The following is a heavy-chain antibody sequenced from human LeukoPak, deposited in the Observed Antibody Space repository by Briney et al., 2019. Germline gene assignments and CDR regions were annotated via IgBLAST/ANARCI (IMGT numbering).Heavy chain of an antibody. CDR2: IYYSGRT. J-gene: IGHJ6*03. V-gene: IGHV4-59*01. Sequence: KASETLSLTCSVSGGSISSYYWSWIRQPPGRGLEWIGYIYYSGRTNYNPSLKSRVTISVDTSKNQFSLKLSSVTAADTAVYYCARSRPTGYYYYMDVWGKGTTVTISS. CDR1: GGSISSYY. D-gene: IGHD1-1*01. CDR3: ARSRPTGYYYYMDV.